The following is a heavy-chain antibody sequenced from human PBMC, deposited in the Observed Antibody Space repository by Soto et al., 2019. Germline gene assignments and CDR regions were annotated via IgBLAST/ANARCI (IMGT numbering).Heavy chain of an antibody. CDR3: AKRIVGATTFDY. V-gene: IGHV3-23*01. Sequence: GSLRLSCAASGFTFSSYAMSWVRQAPGKGLEWVSAISGSGGSTYYADSVKGRFTISRDNSKNTLYLQMNSLRAEDTAVYYCAKRIVGATTFDYWGQGALVTVSS. CDR1: GFTFSSYA. J-gene: IGHJ4*02. D-gene: IGHD1-26*01. CDR2: ISGSGGST.